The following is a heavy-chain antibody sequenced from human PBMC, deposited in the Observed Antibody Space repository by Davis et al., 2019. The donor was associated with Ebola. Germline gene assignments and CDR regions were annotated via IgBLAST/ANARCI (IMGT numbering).Heavy chain of an antibody. CDR2: IRRDGSNK. V-gene: IGHV3-30*02. Sequence: GESLKISCAASGFTFRFYGMHWVRQAPGQGLGWVAFIRRDGSNKYYADSVKGRFTISRDNSKNTLYLQMNSLRAEDTALYYCAKDKTMATQYWYFDLWGRGTLVTVSS. CDR1: GFTFRFYG. CDR3: AKDKTMATQYWYFDL. J-gene: IGHJ2*01. D-gene: IGHD4/OR15-4a*01.